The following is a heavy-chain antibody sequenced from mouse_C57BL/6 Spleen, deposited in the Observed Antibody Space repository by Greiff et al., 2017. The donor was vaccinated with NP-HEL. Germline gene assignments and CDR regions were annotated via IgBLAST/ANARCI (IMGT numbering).Heavy chain of an antibody. Sequence: VQLQQSGPELVKPGASVKISCKASGYAFSSSWMNWVKQRPGKGLEWIGRIYPGDGDTNYNGKFKGKATLTADKSSSTAYMQLSSLTSEDSAVYFCARRSYYSNYGDAMDYWGQGTSVTVSS. CDR2: IYPGDGDT. D-gene: IGHD2-5*01. CDR3: ARRSYYSNYGDAMDY. CDR1: GYAFSSSW. J-gene: IGHJ4*01. V-gene: IGHV1-82*01.